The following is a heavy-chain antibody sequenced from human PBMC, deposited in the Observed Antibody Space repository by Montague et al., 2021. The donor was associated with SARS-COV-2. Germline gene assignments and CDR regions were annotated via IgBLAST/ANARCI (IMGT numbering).Heavy chain of an antibody. J-gene: IGHJ6*02. CDR3: ARLWDTVYYYYGMDV. V-gene: IGHV4-39*01. CDR2: IHYSGGT. D-gene: IGHD1-26*01. Sequence: SETLSLTCAVSGDSISSSSYYWGWIRQPPGKGLEWIGSIHYSGGTYYNPSLKSRVSISVDTSKNQFSLKLSSVTAADTAVYYCARLWDTVYYYYGMDVWGQGTTVTVSS. CDR1: GDSISSSSYY.